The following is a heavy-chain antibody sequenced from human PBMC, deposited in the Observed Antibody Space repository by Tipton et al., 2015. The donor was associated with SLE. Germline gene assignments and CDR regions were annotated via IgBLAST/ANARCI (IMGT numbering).Heavy chain of an antibody. Sequence: TLSLTCAVYGGSFSGYYWSWIRQPPGKGLEWIGEIYHSGSTNYNPSLKSRVTISVDTSKNQFSLKLSSVTAADTAVYYCARALWYYGSGSWGQGTLVTVSS. J-gene: IGHJ4*02. CDR2: IYHSGST. D-gene: IGHD3-10*01. CDR1: GGSFSGYY. CDR3: ARALWYYGSGS. V-gene: IGHV4-34*01.